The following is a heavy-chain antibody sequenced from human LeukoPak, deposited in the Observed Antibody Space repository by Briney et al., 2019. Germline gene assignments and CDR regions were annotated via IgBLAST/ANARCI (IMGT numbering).Heavy chain of an antibody. V-gene: IGHV1-69*13. D-gene: IGHD2-15*01. CDR3: AGVASVAATADHVSWFDP. Sequence: SVKVSCKASGGTFSSYAISWVRQAPGQGLEWMGGIIPIFGTANYAQKFQGRVTITADEPTSTAYMELSSLRSEDTAVYYCAGVASVAATADHVSWFDPWDQGTLVTVSS. CDR1: GGTFSSYA. J-gene: IGHJ5*02. CDR2: IIPIFGTA.